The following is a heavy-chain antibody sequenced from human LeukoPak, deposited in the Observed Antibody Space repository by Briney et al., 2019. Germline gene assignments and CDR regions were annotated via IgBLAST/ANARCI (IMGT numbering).Heavy chain of an antibody. CDR1: GYRFTSYW. D-gene: IGHD3-10*01. CDR2: IDPSDSYT. J-gene: IGHJ4*02. Sequence: GESLRISCKGSGYRFTSYWIDWVRQMPGKGLEWMGRIDPSDSYTNYSPSFQGQVTISADNSISTAYLQWSGLKASDTAMYYCARRATSVRGIPLFDYWGQGTLVTVSS. V-gene: IGHV5-10-1*04. CDR3: ARRATSVRGIPLFDY.